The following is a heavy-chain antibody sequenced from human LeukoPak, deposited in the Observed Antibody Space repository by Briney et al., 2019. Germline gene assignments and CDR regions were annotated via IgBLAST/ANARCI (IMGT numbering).Heavy chain of an antibody. CDR1: GGSIRSGSYY. CDR2: INTSGST. J-gene: IGHJ4*02. CDR3: ARVVTPVDY. D-gene: IGHD5-18*01. Sequence: PSEALSLTCTVSGGSIRSGSYYWSWIRQPAGKGLEWIGRINTSGSTNYNPSLKSRVTISVDTSKNQFSLKLTSVTAADTAVYYCARVVTPVDYWGQGTLVTVSS. V-gene: IGHV4-61*02.